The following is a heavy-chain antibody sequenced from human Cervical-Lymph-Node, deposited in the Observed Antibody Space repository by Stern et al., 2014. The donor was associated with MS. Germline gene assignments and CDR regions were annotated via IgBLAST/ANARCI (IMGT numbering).Heavy chain of an antibody. CDR1: GYTFTTYW. J-gene: IGHJ4*02. CDR2: FYPADSDP. D-gene: IGHD6-19*01. V-gene: IGHV5-51*01. CDR3: ARQLSSEALDY. Sequence: EVQLVESGAEVKKPGESLKISCKGSGYTFTTYWIGWVRQMPGKGLEWMGMFYPADSDPRYSPSFQGQVTFSADKSISTACLQWSSLKASDTAMYFCARQLSSEALDYWGPGTLVTVSS.